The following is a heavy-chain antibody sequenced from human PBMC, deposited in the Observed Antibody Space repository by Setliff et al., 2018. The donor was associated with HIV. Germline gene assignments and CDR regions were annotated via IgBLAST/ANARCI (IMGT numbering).Heavy chain of an antibody. CDR1: GYTFKSYD. CDR3: ARDIPPFTHFDH. V-gene: IGHV1-3*01. CDR2: INAGNGNR. Sequence: ASVKVSCKTSGYTFKSYDINWVRQAPGQRPEWMARINAGNGNREYSPKFQGRVTITADTSASTMYMELSSLRSEDTAVYYCARDIPPFTHFDHWGQGTLVTVSS. J-gene: IGHJ4*02.